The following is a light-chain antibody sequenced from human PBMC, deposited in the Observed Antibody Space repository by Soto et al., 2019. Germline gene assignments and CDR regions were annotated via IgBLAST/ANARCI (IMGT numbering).Light chain of an antibody. CDR3: QQVKSYPRT. J-gene: IGKJ4*01. CDR2: KAS. V-gene: IGKV1-9*01. Sequence: EIQMTQSPATLSASLGDRATISCRPSQGVTNNIAWYHQKPGQPPKLLIYKASTLHSGVPSRFSGRESGTQFTLTIDSLQPEDFATYYCQQVKSYPRTFGGGAKVDI. CDR1: QGVTNN.